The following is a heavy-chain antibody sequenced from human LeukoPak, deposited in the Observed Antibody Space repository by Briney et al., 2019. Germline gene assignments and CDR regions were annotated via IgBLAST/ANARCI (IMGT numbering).Heavy chain of an antibody. V-gene: IGHV1-2*02. J-gene: IGHJ4*02. Sequence: ASVKVSCKASGYTFTSYYMHWVRQAPGQGLEGMGWINPNSGGTNYAQKFQGRVTMTRDTSISTAYMELSRLRSDDTAVYYCAIGYYGSGSYYRRWGQGTLVTVSS. CDR1: GYTFTSYY. CDR2: INPNSGGT. CDR3: AIGYYGSGSYYRR. D-gene: IGHD3-10*01.